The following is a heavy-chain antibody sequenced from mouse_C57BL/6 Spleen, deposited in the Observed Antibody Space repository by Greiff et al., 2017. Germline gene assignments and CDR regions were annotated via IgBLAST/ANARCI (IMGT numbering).Heavy chain of an antibody. Sequence: EVKLQESGAELVRPGASVKLSCTASGFNIKDDYMHWVKQRPEQGLEWIGWIDPENGDTEYASKFQGKATITADTSSNTAYLQLSSLTSEDTAVYYCTPYSNYAAMDYWGQGTSVTVSS. CDR2: IDPENGDT. CDR3: TPYSNYAAMDY. J-gene: IGHJ4*01. V-gene: IGHV14-4*01. D-gene: IGHD2-5*01. CDR1: GFNIKDDY.